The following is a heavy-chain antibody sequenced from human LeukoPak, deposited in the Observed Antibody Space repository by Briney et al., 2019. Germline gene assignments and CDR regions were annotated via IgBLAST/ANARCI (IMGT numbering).Heavy chain of an antibody. V-gene: IGHV3-23*01. CDR2: ITSGGAST. CDR3: TRQRRGTYYAFDS. D-gene: IGHD3-16*01. Sequence: GGSLRLSCAASGFTFSSYAMSWIRQSPGKGLEWISYITSGGASTNYADSVKGRFTISRDKAKNSVALQLNSLRAEDTAVYYCTRQRRGTYYAFDSWGQGTLVTVSS. J-gene: IGHJ4*02. CDR1: GFTFSSYA.